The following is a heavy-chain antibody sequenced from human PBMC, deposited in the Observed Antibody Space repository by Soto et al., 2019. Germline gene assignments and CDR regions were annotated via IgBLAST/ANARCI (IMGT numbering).Heavy chain of an antibody. CDR2: IRSKANSYAT. Sequence: KVSCVASGFTFSGSAMHWVRQASGKGLEWVGRIRSKANSYATAYAASVKGRFTISRDDSKNTAYLQMNSLKTEDTAVYYCTRLSPTYYFDYWGQGTLVTVSS. CDR3: TRLSPTYYFDY. CDR1: GFTFSGSA. J-gene: IGHJ4*02. V-gene: IGHV3-73*01.